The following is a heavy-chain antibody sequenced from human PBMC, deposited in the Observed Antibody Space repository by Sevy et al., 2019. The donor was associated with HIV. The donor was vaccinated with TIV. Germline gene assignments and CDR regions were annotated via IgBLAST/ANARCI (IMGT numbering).Heavy chain of an antibody. CDR2: IKGNIYDGTI. CDR1: GFTFSNAW. Sequence: RGYLRLSCAASGFTFSNAWMSWVRQAPGKGLEWVGRIKGNIYDGTIEYAAPVKGRFSITRDDSKNTLYLQMNSLKTEDTAVYYRTTASWSQEDYYNYWGQGTLVFVSS. D-gene: IGHD6-13*01. CDR3: TTASWSQEDYYNY. J-gene: IGHJ4*02. V-gene: IGHV3-15*01.